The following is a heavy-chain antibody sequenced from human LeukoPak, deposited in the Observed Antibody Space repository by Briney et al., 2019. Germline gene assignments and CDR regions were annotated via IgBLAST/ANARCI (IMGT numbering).Heavy chain of an antibody. D-gene: IGHD3-3*01. CDR3: AKDLEGYYDFWSGYYIAPTPPDAFGI. V-gene: IGHV3-23*01. Sequence: GGSLRLSCAASGFTFSSYAMSWVRQAPGKGLEWVSAISGSGGSTYYADSVKGRFTISRDNSKNTLYLQMNSLRAEDTAVYYCAKDLEGYYDFWSGYYIAPTPPDAFGIWGQGTMVTVSS. CDR1: GFTFSSYA. CDR2: ISGSGGST. J-gene: IGHJ3*02.